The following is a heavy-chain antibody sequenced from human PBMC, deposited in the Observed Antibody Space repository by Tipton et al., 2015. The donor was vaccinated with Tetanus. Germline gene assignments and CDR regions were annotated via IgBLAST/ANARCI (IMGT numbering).Heavy chain of an antibody. D-gene: IGHD3-22*01. CDR2: IHTGGNT. Sequence: SLRLSCAISGFSVSSNYLTWVRQAPGKGLEWVSVIHTGGNTYYADSVKGRFTVSRDNSKNTFHLQMNSLRAEDTAVYYCAKYDSSGFGGYYGLDVWGQGTTVTVS. CDR1: GFSVSSNY. CDR3: AKYDSSGFGGYYGLDV. V-gene: IGHV3-53*01. J-gene: IGHJ6*02.